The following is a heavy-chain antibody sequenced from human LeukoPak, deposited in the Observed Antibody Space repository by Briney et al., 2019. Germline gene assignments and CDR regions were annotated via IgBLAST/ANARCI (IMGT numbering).Heavy chain of an antibody. Sequence: GGSLRLSCAASGFTFSSYWMSWVRQAPGKGLEWVSVIYSGGSTYYADSVKGRFTISRDNSKNTLYLQMNSLRAEDTAVYYCARARSDAFDIWGQGTMVTVSS. V-gene: IGHV3-53*01. CDR1: GFTFSSYW. CDR3: ARARSDAFDI. J-gene: IGHJ3*02. CDR2: IYSGGST.